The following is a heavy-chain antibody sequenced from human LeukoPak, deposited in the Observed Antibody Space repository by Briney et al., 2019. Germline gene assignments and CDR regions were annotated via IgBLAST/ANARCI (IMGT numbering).Heavy chain of an antibody. D-gene: IGHD6-13*01. CDR2: MNPTGGST. J-gene: IGHJ4*02. Sequence: ASVKVSCKASGYTFTSYDINWVRQATGQGLEWMGWMNPTGGSTTYAQKFQGRVTMTRDTSTSTVFMEVNSLRSEDTAVYYCALYSSTWYWGQGTLVTVSS. V-gene: IGHV1-8*01. CDR1: GYTFTSYD. CDR3: ALYSSTWY.